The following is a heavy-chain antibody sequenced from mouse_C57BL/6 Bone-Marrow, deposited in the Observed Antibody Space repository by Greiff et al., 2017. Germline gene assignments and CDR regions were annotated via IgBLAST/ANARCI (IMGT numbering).Heavy chain of an antibody. CDR1: GFTFSSYA. D-gene: IGHD2-5*01. CDR2: ISDGGSYT. Sequence: EVKVVESGGGLVKPGGSLKLSCAASGFTFSSYAMSWVRQTPEKRLEWVATISDGGSYTYYPDNVKGLFTISRDNAKNNLYLQMSHLKSEDTAMYYCARAYYSNPYAMDYWGQGTSVTVSS. J-gene: IGHJ4*01. V-gene: IGHV5-4*03. CDR3: ARAYYSNPYAMDY.